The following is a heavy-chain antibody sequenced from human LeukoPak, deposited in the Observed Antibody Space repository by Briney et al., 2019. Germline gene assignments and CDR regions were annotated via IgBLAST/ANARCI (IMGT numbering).Heavy chain of an antibody. CDR2: IYPGDSDT. V-gene: IGHV5-51*01. D-gene: IGHD2-2*02. Sequence: GESLKISCKGSGYSFTSYWTGWVRQMPGKGLEWMGIIYPGDSDTRYSPSFQGQVTISADKSISTAYLQWSSLKASDTAMYYCARDGCSSTSCYTFDYWGQGTLVTVSS. CDR3: ARDGCSSTSCYTFDY. J-gene: IGHJ4*02. CDR1: GYSFTSYW.